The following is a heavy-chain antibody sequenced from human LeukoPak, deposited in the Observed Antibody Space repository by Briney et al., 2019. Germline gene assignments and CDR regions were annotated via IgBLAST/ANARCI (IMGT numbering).Heavy chain of an antibody. J-gene: IGHJ4*02. D-gene: IGHD2-15*01. CDR3: ARSPWVVAASDY. V-gene: IGHV1-69*05. Sequence: ASVKVSCKASGGTFSSYAISWVRQAPGQGLEWMGGIIPIFGTANYAQKFQGRVTMTRDTSTSTVYMELSSLRSEDTAVYYCARSPWVVAASDYWGQGTLVTVSS. CDR2: IIPIFGTA. CDR1: GGTFSSYA.